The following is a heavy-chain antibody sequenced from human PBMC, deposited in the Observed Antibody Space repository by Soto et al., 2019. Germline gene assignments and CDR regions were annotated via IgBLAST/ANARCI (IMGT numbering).Heavy chain of an antibody. D-gene: IGHD3-10*01. Sequence: ASVKVSCKVSGYTLTELSMHWVRQAPGKGLEWMGGFDPEDGETIYAQKFQGRVTMTEDTSTDTAYMELSSLRSEDTAVYYCATGGPYGSGSYYKVGYYYYGMDVWGQGTTVTSP. CDR1: GYTLTELS. V-gene: IGHV1-24*01. J-gene: IGHJ6*02. CDR2: FDPEDGET. CDR3: ATGGPYGSGSYYKVGYYYYGMDV.